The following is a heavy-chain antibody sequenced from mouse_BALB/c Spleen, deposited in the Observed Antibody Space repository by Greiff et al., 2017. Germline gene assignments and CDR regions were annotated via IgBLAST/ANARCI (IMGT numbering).Heavy chain of an antibody. D-gene: IGHD1-1*01. CDR3: ARDGTVVAYYAMDY. CDR1: GFTFSSYA. Sequence: EVKLMEPGGGLVKPGGSLKLSCAASGFTFSSYAMSWVRQSPEKRLEWVAEISSGGSYTYYPDTVTGRFTISRDNAKNTLYLEMSSLRSEDTAMYYCARDGTVVAYYAMDYWGQGTSVTVSS. J-gene: IGHJ4*01. V-gene: IGHV5-9-4*01. CDR2: ISSGGSYT.